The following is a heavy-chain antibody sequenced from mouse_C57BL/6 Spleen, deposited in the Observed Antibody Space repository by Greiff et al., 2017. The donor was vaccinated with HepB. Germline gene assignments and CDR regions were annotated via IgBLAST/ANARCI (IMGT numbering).Heavy chain of an antibody. CDR3: ARGGPYSNYDFDY. Sequence: VQLQQSGAELVKPGASVKISCKASGYAFSSYWMNWVKQRPGKGLEWIGQIYPGDGDTNYNGKFKGKATLTADKSSSTAYMQLSSLTSEDSAVYFCARGGPYSNYDFDYWGQGTTLTVSS. D-gene: IGHD2-5*01. CDR1: GYAFSSYW. CDR2: IYPGDGDT. V-gene: IGHV1-80*01. J-gene: IGHJ2*01.